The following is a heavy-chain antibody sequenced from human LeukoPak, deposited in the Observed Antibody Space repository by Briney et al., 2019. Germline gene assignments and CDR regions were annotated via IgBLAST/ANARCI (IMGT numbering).Heavy chain of an antibody. CDR2: IYYSGST. V-gene: IGHV4-39*01. CDR3: ARRVVVAARNDAFDI. D-gene: IGHD2-15*01. Sequence: SETLSLTCTVSGGSISSSSYYWGWIRQPPGKGLEWIGSIYYSGSTYYNPSLKSRVTLSVDTSKNQFSLKLSSVTAADTAVYYCARRVVVAARNDAFDIWGQGTMVTVSS. J-gene: IGHJ3*02. CDR1: GGSISSSSYY.